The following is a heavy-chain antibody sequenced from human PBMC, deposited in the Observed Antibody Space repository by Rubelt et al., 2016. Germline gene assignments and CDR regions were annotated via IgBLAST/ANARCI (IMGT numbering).Heavy chain of an antibody. Sequence: EVQLVQSGAEVKKPGESLKISCKGSGYSFTSDWIGWVRQMPGKGLEWMGLIYSGDCDTRYSPSFQGQATIPADKSLSTADLQWISLKASDTAMYYCARIVGAFYYFDYWGQGTLVTVSS. J-gene: IGHJ4*02. CDR2: IYSGDCDT. CDR1: GYSFTSDW. CDR3: ARIVGAFYYFDY. V-gene: IGHV5-51*01. D-gene: IGHD1-26*01.